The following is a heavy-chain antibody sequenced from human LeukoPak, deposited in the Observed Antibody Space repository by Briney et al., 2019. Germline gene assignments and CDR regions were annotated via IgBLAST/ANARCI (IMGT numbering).Heavy chain of an antibody. D-gene: IGHD5-18*01. Sequence: GGSLRLSCAASGFTFSSYAMHWVRQAPGKGLEWVAVISYDGSNKYYADSVKGRFTISRDNSKNTLYLQMNSLRAEDTAVYYCAKDLIRAKYSYGASSWGQGTLVTVSS. CDR3: AKDLIRAKYSYGASS. V-gene: IGHV3-30-3*01. J-gene: IGHJ5*02. CDR2: ISYDGSNK. CDR1: GFTFSSYA.